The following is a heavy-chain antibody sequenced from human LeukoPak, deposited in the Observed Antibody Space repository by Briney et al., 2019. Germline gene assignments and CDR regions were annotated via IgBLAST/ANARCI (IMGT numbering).Heavy chain of an antibody. J-gene: IGHJ6*02. V-gene: IGHV4-34*01. Sequence: SETLSLTCAVYGGSFSGYYWSWIRQPPGKGLEWIGEINHSGSTNYNPSLKSRVTISVDTSKNQFSLKLSSVTAADTAVYYCARDWPSGSGGWFGELSGYYGMDVWGQGTTVTVSS. CDR3: ARDWPSGSGGWFGELSGYYGMDV. CDR1: GGSFSGYY. CDR2: INHSGST. D-gene: IGHD3-10*01.